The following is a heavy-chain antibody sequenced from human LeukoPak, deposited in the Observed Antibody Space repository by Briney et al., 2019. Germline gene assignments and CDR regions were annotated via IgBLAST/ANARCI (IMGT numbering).Heavy chain of an antibody. V-gene: IGHV4-4*07. CDR2: IYTSGST. CDR3: ASSSIWNQYYGMDV. J-gene: IGHJ6*02. Sequence: SETLSLTCTVSGGSISSYYWSWIRQPAGKGLEWIGRIYTSGSTNYNPPLESRVTMSVDTSKNQFSLKLSSVTAADTAVYYCASSSIWNQYYGMDVWGQGTTVTVSS. D-gene: IGHD2-2*01. CDR1: GGSISSYY.